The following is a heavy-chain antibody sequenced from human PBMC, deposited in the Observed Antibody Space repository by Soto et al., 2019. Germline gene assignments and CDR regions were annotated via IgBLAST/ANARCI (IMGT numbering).Heavy chain of an antibody. Sequence: PGESLKISCKGSGYSFTSYWIGWVRQMPGKGLEWMGIIYPGDSDTRYSPSFQGQVTISADKSISTAYLQWSSLKASDTAMYYCARGGGSYYQGYYYYGMDVWGQGTTVTVSS. D-gene: IGHD1-26*01. J-gene: IGHJ6*02. CDR2: IYPGDSDT. CDR1: GYSFTSYW. V-gene: IGHV5-51*01. CDR3: ARGGGSYYQGYYYYGMDV.